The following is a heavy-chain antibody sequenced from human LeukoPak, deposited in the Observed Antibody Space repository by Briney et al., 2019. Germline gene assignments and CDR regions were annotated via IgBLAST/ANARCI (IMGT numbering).Heavy chain of an antibody. CDR2: ISADNGKT. D-gene: IGHD3-10*01. Sequence: GASVKVSCKASGYTFNSYGFSWVRQAPGQGLEWMGWISADNGKTMCEQKLQGRVTMTIDTSTTTAYMELRSLRSDDTAVYYCATGKQYYYGLGSFYPYYYYIDVWGKGTTVTVSS. CDR3: ATGKQYYYGLGSFYPYYYYIDV. J-gene: IGHJ6*03. V-gene: IGHV1-18*01. CDR1: GYTFNSYG.